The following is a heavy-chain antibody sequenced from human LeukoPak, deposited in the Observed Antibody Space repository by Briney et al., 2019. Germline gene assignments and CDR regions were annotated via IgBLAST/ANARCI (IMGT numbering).Heavy chain of an antibody. D-gene: IGHD6-13*01. Sequence: GGSLRLSCAASGFTLSRYAMSWVRQAPGKGLEWVAFIRNDGSNKYYADSVKGRFTISRDNAKNSLYLQMSSLRAEDTAVYYCARGTQSRTIAAAGRIDYWGQGALVTVSS. V-gene: IGHV3-30*02. CDR1: GFTLSRYA. CDR3: ARGTQSRTIAAAGRIDY. CDR2: IRNDGSNK. J-gene: IGHJ4*02.